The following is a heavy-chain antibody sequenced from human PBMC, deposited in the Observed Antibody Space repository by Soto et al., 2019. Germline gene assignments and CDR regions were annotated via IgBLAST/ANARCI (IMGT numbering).Heavy chain of an antibody. V-gene: IGHV4-31*03. CDR1: GGSISSGSYY. CDR2: IYYTGST. J-gene: IGHJ4*02. CDR3: AREEWEVRLIDY. D-gene: IGHD1-26*01. Sequence: QVQLQESGPGLVKPPQTLSLTCTVSGGSISSGSYYWSWIRQHPGKGLEWIGYIYYTGSTYYNPSLKSRVTISVDTSKNQFSLKLSSVTAADTAVYYCAREEWEVRLIDYWGQGTLVTVSP.